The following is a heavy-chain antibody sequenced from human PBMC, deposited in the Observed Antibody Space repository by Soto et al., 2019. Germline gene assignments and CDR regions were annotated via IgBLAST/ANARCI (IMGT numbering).Heavy chain of an antibody. J-gene: IGHJ3*02. CDR3: ARDPYANAFDI. Sequence: QVQLQQWGAGLLKPSETLSLTCAVYGASLTGYDWSWIRQPPGKGLEWIGEISQSGGTNYNPSLKSRVTISMDASKNQFSLRLSSVTAADTAIYYCARDPYANAFDIWGRGTMVTVSS. V-gene: IGHV4-34*01. CDR2: ISQSGGT. D-gene: IGHD2-2*01. CDR1: GASLTGYD.